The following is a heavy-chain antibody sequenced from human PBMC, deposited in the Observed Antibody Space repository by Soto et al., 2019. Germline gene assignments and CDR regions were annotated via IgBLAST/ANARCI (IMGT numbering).Heavy chain of an antibody. CDR1: GFIFSSFS. V-gene: IGHV3-48*02. CDR2: IRSDSNHI. Sequence: GVLRLSCAASGFIFSSFSMNWIRQAPGKGLEWLSYIRSDSNHIGYADSVRGRFTISSDIARNSLFLQMSSLRDEDTAVYYCARDLAYAFDYWGQGTLVTVSS. D-gene: IGHD3-16*01. CDR3: ARDLAYAFDY. J-gene: IGHJ4*02.